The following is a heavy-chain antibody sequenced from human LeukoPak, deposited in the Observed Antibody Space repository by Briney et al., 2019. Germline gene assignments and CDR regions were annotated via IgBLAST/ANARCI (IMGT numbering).Heavy chain of an antibody. CDR3: AKAHKGYYYDSSGQYYFDY. J-gene: IGHJ4*02. CDR2: ISSSGSYI. V-gene: IGHV3-21*04. CDR1: GFTFSSYS. D-gene: IGHD3-22*01. Sequence: PGGSLRLSCAASGFTFSSYSMNWVRQAPGKGLEWVSSISSSGSYIYYADSVKGRFTISRDNSKNTLYLQMNSLRAEDTAVYYCAKAHKGYYYDSSGQYYFDYWGQGTLVTVSS.